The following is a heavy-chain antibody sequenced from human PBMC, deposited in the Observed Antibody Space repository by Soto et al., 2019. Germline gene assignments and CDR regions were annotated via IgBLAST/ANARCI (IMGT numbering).Heavy chain of an antibody. CDR2: ISYSGST. J-gene: IGHJ4*02. V-gene: IGHV4-31*03. CDR3: ARAASSGWYEADYFDC. Sequence: SETLSLTCTVSGGSISSGGYYWSWIRQHPGTGLEWIGHISYSGSTYYNTSLKSRVTISVDTSRNQFSLIVNSVTAADTGVYNCARAASSGWYEADYFDCWGQGTLVTVSS. D-gene: IGHD6-19*01. CDR1: GGSISSGGYY.